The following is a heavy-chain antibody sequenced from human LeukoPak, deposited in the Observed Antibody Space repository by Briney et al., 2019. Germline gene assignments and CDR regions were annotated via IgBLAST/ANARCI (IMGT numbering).Heavy chain of an antibody. J-gene: IGHJ4*02. CDR2: ILPIFGTA. V-gene: IGHV1-69*13. CDR1: GGTFSSYA. Sequence: GASVKVSCKASGGTFSSYAISWVRQAPGQGLEWMGGILPIFGTANYAQKFQGRVTITADESTSTAYMELSSLRSEDTAVYYCAREYYYGSGSYPYYFDYWGQGTLVTVSS. D-gene: IGHD3-10*01. CDR3: AREYYYGSGSYPYYFDY.